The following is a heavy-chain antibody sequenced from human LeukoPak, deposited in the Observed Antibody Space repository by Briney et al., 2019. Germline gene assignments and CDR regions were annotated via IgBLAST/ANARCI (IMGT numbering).Heavy chain of an antibody. CDR1: GFVFSIYT. D-gene: IGHD5-18*01. CDR2: ISGSGNGGST. V-gene: IGHV3-64*04. Sequence: GGSLRLSCSASGFVFSIYTMYWVRQAPGKGPEYVSTISGSGNGGSTYYADSVKGRFTISRDNSKNTLYMQMNSLRAEDTAVYYCAKAILLGYSYTTGSFDYWGQGTLVTVSS. J-gene: IGHJ4*02. CDR3: AKAILLGYSYTTGSFDY.